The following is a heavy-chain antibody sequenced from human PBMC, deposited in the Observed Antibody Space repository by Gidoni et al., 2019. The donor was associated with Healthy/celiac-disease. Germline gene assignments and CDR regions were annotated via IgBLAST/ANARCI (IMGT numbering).Heavy chain of an antibody. Sequence: QITLKESGPTLVKPTQTLTLTCTFSGFSLSTSGVGVGWTRQPPGKALEWLALIYWDDDKRYSPSLKSRLTITKDTSKNQVVLTMTNMDPVDTATYYCAHAGYYYGSGSSYDAFDIWGQGTMVTVSS. CDR1: GFSLSTSGVG. J-gene: IGHJ3*02. D-gene: IGHD3-10*01. CDR2: IYWDDDK. CDR3: AHAGYYYGSGSSYDAFDI. V-gene: IGHV2-5*02.